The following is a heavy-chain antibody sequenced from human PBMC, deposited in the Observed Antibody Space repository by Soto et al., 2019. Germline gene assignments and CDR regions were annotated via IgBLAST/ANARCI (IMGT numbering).Heavy chain of an antibody. D-gene: IGHD3-3*01. CDR2: IKQDGSEK. Sequence: GGSLRLSCAASGFTFSSYWMSWVRQAPGKGLEWVANIKQDGSEKYYVDSVKGRFTISRDNAKNSLYLQMNSLRAEDTAVYYCARDLGRYDFWSGYYDYWGQGTLVTVSS. CDR3: ARDLGRYDFWSGYYDY. V-gene: IGHV3-7*05. CDR1: GFTFSSYW. J-gene: IGHJ4*02.